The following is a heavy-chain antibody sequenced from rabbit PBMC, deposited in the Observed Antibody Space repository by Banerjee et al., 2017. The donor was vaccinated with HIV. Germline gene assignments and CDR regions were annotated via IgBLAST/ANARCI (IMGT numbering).Heavy chain of an antibody. D-gene: IGHD7-1*01. V-gene: IGHV1S40*01. CDR3: ARAADTGYPAFNL. J-gene: IGHJ4*01. CDR1: GFSFSSYYY. CDR2: IGAAST. Sequence: QSLEESGGDLVKPGASLTLTCTASGFSFSSYYYMCWVRQAPGKGLEWIACIGAASTYYATWAKGRFTISKTSSTTVTLQMTSLTAADTATYLCARAADTGYPAFNLWGQGTLVTVS.